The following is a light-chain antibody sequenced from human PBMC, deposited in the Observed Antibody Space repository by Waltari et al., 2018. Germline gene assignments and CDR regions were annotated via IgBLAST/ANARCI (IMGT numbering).Light chain of an antibody. J-gene: IGLJ3*02. V-gene: IGLV1-40*01. CDR1: GPNIGAGYD. Sequence: QSVLTQPPSVSGAPGQRVTISCTGSGPNIGAGYDFHCYQQLPRAAPKLLIYGSTSRPLGVPARFFGSTSGTSASLAITGLQAEDEADYYCQSYDTSLSVVFGGGTKLTVL. CDR2: GST. CDR3: QSYDTSLSVV.